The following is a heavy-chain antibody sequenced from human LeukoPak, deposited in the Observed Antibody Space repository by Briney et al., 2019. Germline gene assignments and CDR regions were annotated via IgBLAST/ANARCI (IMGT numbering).Heavy chain of an antibody. V-gene: IGHV4-38-2*02. CDR1: GYSISSGYY. J-gene: IGHJ6*03. CDR3: ATHEDYYYMDV. CDR2: IYHSGST. Sequence: PSETLSLTCTVSGYSISSGYYWGWIRQPPGKGMEWIGSIYHSGSTYYNPSLKSRVTISVDTSKNQFSLKLSSVTAADTAVYYCATHEDYYYMDVWGKGTTVTVSS.